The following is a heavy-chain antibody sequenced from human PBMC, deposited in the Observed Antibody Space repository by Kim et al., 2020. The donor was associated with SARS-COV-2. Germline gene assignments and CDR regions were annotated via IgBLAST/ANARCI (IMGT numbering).Heavy chain of an antibody. J-gene: IGHJ4*02. CDR2: IYYRGST. CDR3: ARGEGSIAVADT. D-gene: IGHD6-19*01. CDR1: GSSISSYY. Sequence: SETLSLTCTVSGSSISSYYWSWIRQPPGKGLDWVGYIYYRGSTDYNPSLKRTVNISVDTSKNQFSLKLSSVTAADTAVYYCARGEGSIAVADTWGQGTLVTFSS. V-gene: IGHV4-59*01.